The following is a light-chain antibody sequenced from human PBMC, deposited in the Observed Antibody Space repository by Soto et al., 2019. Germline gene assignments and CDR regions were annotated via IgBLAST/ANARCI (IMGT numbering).Light chain of an antibody. CDR3: LLSYSGARGGAV. CDR2: DTS. J-gene: IGLJ7*01. CDR1: TGAVTSGHY. V-gene: IGLV7-46*01. Sequence: QTVVTQEPSLTVSPGGTVTLTCGSSTGAVTSGHYPYWFQQKPGQAPRTLIYDTSNKHSWTPARFSGSLLGGKAALTLSGAQPEDEAEYYCLLSYSGARGGAVFGGGTKLTVL.